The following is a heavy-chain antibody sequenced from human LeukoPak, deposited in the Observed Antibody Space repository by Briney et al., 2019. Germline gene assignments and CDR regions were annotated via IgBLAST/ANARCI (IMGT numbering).Heavy chain of an antibody. CDR2: IYSGGST. V-gene: IGHV3-53*04. CDR3: ARTRYRPGGDGDYFDY. Sequence: GGSLRLSCAASGFTVGSNYMSWVRQAPGKGLEWVSVIYSGGSTYYADSVKGRFTISRHNSKNTLYLQMNSLRAEDTAVYYCARTRYRPGGDGDYFDYWGQGTLVTVSS. CDR1: GFTVGSNY. D-gene: IGHD3-10*01. J-gene: IGHJ4*02.